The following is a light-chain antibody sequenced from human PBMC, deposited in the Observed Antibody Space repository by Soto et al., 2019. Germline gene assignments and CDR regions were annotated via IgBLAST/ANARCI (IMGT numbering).Light chain of an antibody. J-gene: IGKJ1*01. Sequence: EMVLTHSPGTLSLSPGGRATLFCRAIQTITTSQLAWYQQKPGQAPRVLIFGASNRATGIPDRFSGSGSGTDFTLTISRLEPEDFAMYYCQQYAGSPRTLGQGTKVDIK. CDR1: QTITTSQ. CDR2: GAS. V-gene: IGKV3-20*01. CDR3: QQYAGSPRT.